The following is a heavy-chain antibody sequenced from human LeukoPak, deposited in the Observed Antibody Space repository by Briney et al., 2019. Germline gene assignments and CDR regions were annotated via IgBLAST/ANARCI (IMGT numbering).Heavy chain of an antibody. J-gene: IGHJ4*02. CDR3: AKETYCRSTTCYNEYFDH. CDR1: GFTFSSYA. Sequence: GGSLRLSCAASGFTFSSYAMNWVRQAPGKGLEWVSAISGGRGTTYYADSVKGRFTISRDNFKDTLYLQMNSLRAEDTAVYYCAKETYCRSTTCYNEYFDHWGQGTLVTVPS. CDR2: ISGGRGTT. V-gene: IGHV3-23*01. D-gene: IGHD2-2*02.